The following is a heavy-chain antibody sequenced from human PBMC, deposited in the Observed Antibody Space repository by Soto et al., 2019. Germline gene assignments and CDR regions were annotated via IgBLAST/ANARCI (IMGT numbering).Heavy chain of an antibody. J-gene: IGHJ3*02. V-gene: IGHV4-39*01. D-gene: IGHD6-13*01. CDR3: VSGGYSSSNVIDAFDI. Sequence: SETLSLTCTVSGGSISSSSYYWGWIRQPPGKGLEWIGSIYYSGSTYYNPSLKSRVTISVDTSKNQFSLKLSSVTAADTAVYYCVSGGYSSSNVIDAFDIWGQGTMVTVSS. CDR2: IYYSGST. CDR1: GGSISSSSYY.